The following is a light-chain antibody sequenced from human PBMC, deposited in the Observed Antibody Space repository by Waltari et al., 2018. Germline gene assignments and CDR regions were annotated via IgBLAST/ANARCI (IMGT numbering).Light chain of an antibody. J-gene: IGLJ3*02. CDR1: SGHSSYA. Sequence: QLVLTQSPSASASLGASVKLTCTLSSGHSSYAIAWHQQQPEKGPRYLMKVNIDGSHSKGDGIPARFSGSSSGAERYLTISSLQSEDEADYYCQTWGAGFRVFGGGTKLTVL. CDR2: VNIDGSH. CDR3: QTWGAGFRV. V-gene: IGLV4-69*01.